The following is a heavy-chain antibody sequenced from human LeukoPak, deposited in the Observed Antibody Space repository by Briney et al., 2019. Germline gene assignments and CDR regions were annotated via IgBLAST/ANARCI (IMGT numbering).Heavy chain of an antibody. D-gene: IGHD3-22*01. CDR1: GFTFSSYA. CDR2: ISGSGGST. J-gene: IGHJ3*02. Sequence: GGSLRLSCAASGFTFSSYAMSWVRQAPGKGLEWVSAISGSGGSTYYADSVKGRFTISRDSSKNTLYLQMNSLRAEDTAVYYCAKPNINYYDSSGFLDDAFDIWGQGTMVTVSS. V-gene: IGHV3-23*01. CDR3: AKPNINYYDSSGFLDDAFDI.